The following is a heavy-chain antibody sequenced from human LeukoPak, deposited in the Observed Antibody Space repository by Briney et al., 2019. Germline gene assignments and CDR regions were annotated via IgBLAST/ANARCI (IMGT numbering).Heavy chain of an antibody. CDR3: ARVVARLFYFDY. D-gene: IGHD2-15*01. J-gene: IGHJ4*02. CDR1: GFTFSSYE. CDR2: IGSNDRTK. V-gene: IGHV3-48*03. Sequence: GGSLRLSCVASGFTFSSYEMIWVRQAPGKGLEWVAYIGSNDRTKHYADSVKGRFTISRDNAKNSLYLQMNSLRAEDTAIYYCARVVARLFYFDYWGQGTLATVSS.